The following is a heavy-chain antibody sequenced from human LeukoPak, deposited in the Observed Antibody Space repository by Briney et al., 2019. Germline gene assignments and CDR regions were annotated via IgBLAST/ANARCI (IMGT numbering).Heavy chain of an antibody. CDR3: ARATTVTTNFDY. CDR2: IYSGGTT. Sequence: GGSLRLSCAASGFTVSTNYMSWVRQAPGKGLEWVSIIYSGGTTYYADSVKDRFTISRDNSKNTLYLQMNSLRAEDTAVYYCARATTVTTNFDYWGQGTLVTVSS. D-gene: IGHD4-17*01. J-gene: IGHJ4*02. V-gene: IGHV3-66*01. CDR1: GFTVSTNY.